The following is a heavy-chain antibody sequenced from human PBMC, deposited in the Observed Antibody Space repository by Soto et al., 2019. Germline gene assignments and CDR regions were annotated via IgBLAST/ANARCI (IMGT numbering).Heavy chain of an antibody. V-gene: IGHV1-69*01. CDR2: IIPIFGTA. CDR1: GGTFSSYA. Sequence: QVQLVQSGAEVKKPGSSVKVSCKASGGTFSSYAISWVRQAPGQGLEWMGGIIPIFGTANYAQKIQGRVTITADESTSTAYMELSSLRSEDTAVYYCARSKGSSGPDYYYGMDVWGQGTTVTVSS. D-gene: IGHD6-6*01. CDR3: ARSKGSSGPDYYYGMDV. J-gene: IGHJ6*02.